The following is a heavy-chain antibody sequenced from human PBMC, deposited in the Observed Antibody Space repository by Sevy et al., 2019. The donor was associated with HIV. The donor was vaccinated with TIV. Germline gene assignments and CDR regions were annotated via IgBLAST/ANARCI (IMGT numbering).Heavy chain of an antibody. CDR1: GFTFSSYW. CDR2: IKQDGSEK. J-gene: IGHJ4*02. CDR3: ARALAAAASY. D-gene: IGHD6-25*01. Sequence: GGSLRLSCAASGFTFSSYWMNWVRQAPGKGLEWVANIKQDGSEKYYVDSVKRRFTISRDNAKNSMHLQMNSLRAEDTAVYYCARALAAAASYWGQGTLVTVSS. V-gene: IGHV3-7*01.